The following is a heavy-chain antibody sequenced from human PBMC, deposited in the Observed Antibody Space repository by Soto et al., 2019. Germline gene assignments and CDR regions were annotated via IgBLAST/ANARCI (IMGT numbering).Heavy chain of an antibody. CDR3: ARTPNNGRAGVYGMDV. CDR1: GYTFTNYY. Sequence: QVQLVQSGAEVKKPGASVKVSCKASGYTFTNYYIHWVRQAPGQGLEWMGWIDGDSGDTKDPQKFQGWVTMTRDTSINTAYMELSRLTSDDTAVYYCARTPNNGRAGVYGMDVWGQGTTVTVSS. D-gene: IGHD2-8*01. CDR2: IDGDSGDT. V-gene: IGHV1-2*04. J-gene: IGHJ6*02.